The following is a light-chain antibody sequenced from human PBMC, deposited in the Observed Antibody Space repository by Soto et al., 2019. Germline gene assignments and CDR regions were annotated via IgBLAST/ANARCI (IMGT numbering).Light chain of an antibody. CDR2: GAS. CDR1: QSISSN. CDR3: QQYKNWC. J-gene: IGKJ4*01. V-gene: IGKV3-15*01. Sequence: EIVVTQSPATLSVSPGERATLSCRASQSISSNLAWYQQKPGQAPRLLIYGASTRASGIPARFSGSGSGTEFTLTISSLQSEDFAVYYCQQYKNWCFGGGTKVEIK.